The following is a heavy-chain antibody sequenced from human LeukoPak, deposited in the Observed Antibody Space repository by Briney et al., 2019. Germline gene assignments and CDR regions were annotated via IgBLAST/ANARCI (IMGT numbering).Heavy chain of an antibody. CDR3: ARVDIVVVPAARPRVNYYYYYMDV. CDR2: IYYSGST. Sequence: PSETLSLTCAVYGGSFSGYYWSWIRQPPGKGLEWIGYIYYSGSTNYNPSLKSRVTISVDTSKNQFSLKLSSVTAADTAVYYCARVDIVVVPAARPRVNYYYYYMDVWGKGTTVTISS. V-gene: IGHV4-59*01. D-gene: IGHD2-2*01. J-gene: IGHJ6*03. CDR1: GGSFSGYY.